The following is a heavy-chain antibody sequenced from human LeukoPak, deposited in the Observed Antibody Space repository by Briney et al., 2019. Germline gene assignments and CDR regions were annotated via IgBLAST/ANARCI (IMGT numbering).Heavy chain of an antibody. CDR2: IRYDGSNK. CDR1: GFTFSSYG. CDR3: AKKRGYDFWSGYYLFDY. Sequence: GGSLRLSCAASGFTFSSYGMHWVRQAPGKGLEWVAFIRYDGSNKYYADSVKGRFTISRDNSKNTLYLQINSLRAEDTAVYYCAKKRGYDFWSGYYLFDYWGQGTLVTVSS. V-gene: IGHV3-30*02. D-gene: IGHD3-3*01. J-gene: IGHJ4*02.